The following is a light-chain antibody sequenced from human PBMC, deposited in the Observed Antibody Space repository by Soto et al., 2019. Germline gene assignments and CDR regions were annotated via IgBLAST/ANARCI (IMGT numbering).Light chain of an antibody. CDR1: SSDVGSYNL. V-gene: IGLV2-23*01. CDR3: CSYAGSSTWV. J-gene: IGLJ3*02. CDR2: EDT. Sequence: QSVLTQPASVSGSPGQTITISCTGTSSDVGSYNLVSWYQQLPGTAPKLMIYEDTKRPSGLSDRFSGSKSGNTASLTISGLQAEDEADYYCCSYAGSSTWVFGGGTQLTVL.